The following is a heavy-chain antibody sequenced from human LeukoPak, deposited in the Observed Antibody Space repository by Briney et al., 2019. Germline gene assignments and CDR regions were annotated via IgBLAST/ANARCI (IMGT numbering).Heavy chain of an antibody. CDR3: ARDYKYAFDN. Sequence: GGSLRLSCAASGFRFSDYSMNWVRQAPGKGLEWISYIGIDSGNTHYADSVKGRFTISGDKAKNSLYLQMHSLRVEDTALYYCARDYKYAFDNWGQGTLVTVSS. V-gene: IGHV3-48*01. CDR2: IGIDSGNT. D-gene: IGHD5-24*01. CDR1: GFRFSDYS. J-gene: IGHJ4*02.